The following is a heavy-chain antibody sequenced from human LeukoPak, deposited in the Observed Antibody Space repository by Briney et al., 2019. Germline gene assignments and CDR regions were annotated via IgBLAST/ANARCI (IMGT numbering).Heavy chain of an antibody. CDR3: TKELHVAVAVADYYYFYMDV. D-gene: IGHD6-19*01. Sequence: GGSLRLSCAAPGFAFSTFAMGWVRQSPGKGLEWLSTINGGGNTTFYADSVKGRFTISRDNSKNTLYLHMDSLRPDDTAIYYCTKELHVAVAVADYYYFYMDVWGRGTAVTVSS. J-gene: IGHJ6*03. CDR1: GFAFSTFA. CDR2: INGGGNTT. V-gene: IGHV3-23*01.